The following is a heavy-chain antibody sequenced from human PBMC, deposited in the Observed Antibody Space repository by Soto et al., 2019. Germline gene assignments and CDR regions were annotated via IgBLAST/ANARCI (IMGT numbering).Heavy chain of an antibody. CDR2: ISSSSSYI. CDR1: GFTFSSYS. CDR3: ARARSARQDFLSYFDL. J-gene: IGHJ2*01. Sequence: EVQLVESGGGLVKPGGSLRLSCAASGFTFSSYSMNWVRQAPGKGLEWVSSISSSSSYIYYADSVKGRFTISRDNAENSLYLQMNCLIAEDTAVYYCARARSARQDFLSYFDLWGRGTMVTVSS. D-gene: IGHD6-6*01. V-gene: IGHV3-21*01.